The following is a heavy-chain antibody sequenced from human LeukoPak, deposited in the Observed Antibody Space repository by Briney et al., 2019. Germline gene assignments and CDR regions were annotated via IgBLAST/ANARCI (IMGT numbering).Heavy chain of an antibody. CDR3: ARGEGSGWYIFGVEH. CDR1: GGTFSSYA. J-gene: IGHJ5*02. D-gene: IGHD6-19*01. Sequence: GASVKVSCKASGGTFSSYAISWVRQAPGQGLEWMGGIIPIFGTASYAQKFQGRVTITADKSTTTAYMELSSLTSEDTAMYYCARGEGSGWYIFGVEHWGQGTLVTVSS. CDR2: IIPIFGTA. V-gene: IGHV1-69*06.